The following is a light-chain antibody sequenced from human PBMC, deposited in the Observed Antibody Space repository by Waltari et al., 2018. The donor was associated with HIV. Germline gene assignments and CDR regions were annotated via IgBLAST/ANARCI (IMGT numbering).Light chain of an antibody. CDR2: DAS. J-gene: IGKJ4*01. V-gene: IGKV3-11*01. Sequence: ENVLTQSPATLSLSPGERATLSCRASQSVSSLLAWYQQKPGHAPRLLIYDASNRATGTPPRFSGSGSGTDFTLSISSLEPEDFAVYYCQQRSSWPLTFGGGTKVEIK. CDR1: QSVSSL. CDR3: QQRSSWPLT.